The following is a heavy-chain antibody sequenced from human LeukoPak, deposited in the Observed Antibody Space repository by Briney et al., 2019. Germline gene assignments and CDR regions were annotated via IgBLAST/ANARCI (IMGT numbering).Heavy chain of an antibody. D-gene: IGHD1-26*01. CDR3: ARAGGLIVVSMGAFDI. J-gene: IGHJ3*02. V-gene: IGHV4-30-2*01. CDR2: IYHSGST. CDR1: GGSISTVGYS. Sequence: PSQTLSLTCAVSGGSISTVGYSWSWIRQPPGKGLEWIGYIYHSGSTNYNPSLKSRVTISVDRSKNQFSLKLSSVTAADTAVYYCARAGGLIVVSMGAFDIWGQGTMVTVSS.